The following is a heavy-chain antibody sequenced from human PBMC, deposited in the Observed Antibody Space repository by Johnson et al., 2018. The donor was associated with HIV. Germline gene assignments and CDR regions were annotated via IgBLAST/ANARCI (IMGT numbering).Heavy chain of an antibody. D-gene: IGHD3-22*01. V-gene: IGHV3-30*02. CDR1: GFTFDDYG. CDR2: IRYDGSNK. J-gene: IGHJ3*01. Sequence: QVQLVESGGGLIQPGGSLRLSCAASGFTFDDYGMSWVRQAPGKGLEWVAFIRYDGSNKYYADSVKGRFTISRDNSKNTLYLQMNSLRAEDTAVYYCARVSDSDSNWGQGTMVTVSS. CDR3: ARVSDSDSN.